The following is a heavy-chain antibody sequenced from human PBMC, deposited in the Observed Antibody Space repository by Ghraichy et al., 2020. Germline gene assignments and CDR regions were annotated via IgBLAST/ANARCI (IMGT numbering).Heavy chain of an antibody. V-gene: IGHV3-30*18. J-gene: IGHJ6*02. D-gene: IGHD4-17*01. Sequence: SLRLSCAASGFTFSSYVMHWVRQAPGKGLEWVAVISYDAGNKYHADSVKGRFTISRDNSKNTLYPEMNSLRAEDTAVYYCAKDYYGDYDSYYYAMDVWGQGTTVTVSS. CDR1: GFTFSSYV. CDR3: AKDYYGDYDSYYYAMDV. CDR2: ISYDAGNK.